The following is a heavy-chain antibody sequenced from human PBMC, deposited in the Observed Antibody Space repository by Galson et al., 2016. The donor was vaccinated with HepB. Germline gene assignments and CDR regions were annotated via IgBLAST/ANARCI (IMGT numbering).Heavy chain of an antibody. CDR3: AREYSSFDY. J-gene: IGHJ4*03. CDR2: VHNSGYT. CDR1: GDSISSYY. Sequence: ETLSLTCTVSGDSISSYYWHWIRLPTGKGLEWIGYVHNSGYTTYNPSLNGRVTISMDTSKNQFSLKLSSVTAADTAVYYCAREYSSFDYVGHGILVTVSS. D-gene: IGHD6-19*01. V-gene: IGHV4-59*01.